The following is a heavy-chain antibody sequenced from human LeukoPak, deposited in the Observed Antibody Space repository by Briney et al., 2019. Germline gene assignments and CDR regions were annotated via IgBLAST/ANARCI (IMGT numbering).Heavy chain of an antibody. CDR2: IGTAGDT. J-gene: IGHJ4*02. V-gene: IGHV3-13*01. CDR3: ATTKLRFLEWLFDY. CDR1: GFTFSSYD. Sequence: GGSLRLSCAPSGFTFSSYDMHWVRQATGKVLEWVSAIGTAGDTYYPGSVKGRFTISRENAKNSLYLQMSSLRSEDTAVYYCATTKLRFLEWLFDYWGQGTLVTVSS. D-gene: IGHD3-3*01.